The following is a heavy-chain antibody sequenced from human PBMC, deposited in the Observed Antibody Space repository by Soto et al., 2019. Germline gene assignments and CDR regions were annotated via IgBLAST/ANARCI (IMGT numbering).Heavy chain of an antibody. J-gene: IGHJ4*02. Sequence: QVQLQESGPGLVKPSQTLSLRCSVSGGSVGRGAFYWSWIRQHPGKGLEWIGYIYYSGSAYYNPSLKSRATISLDTSQNQFSLKLTSVTVADTAVYYCARAPAPWYFDYWGQGTLVTVSS. V-gene: IGHV4-31*03. CDR1: GGSVGRGAFY. CDR3: ARAPAPWYFDY. CDR2: IYYSGSA.